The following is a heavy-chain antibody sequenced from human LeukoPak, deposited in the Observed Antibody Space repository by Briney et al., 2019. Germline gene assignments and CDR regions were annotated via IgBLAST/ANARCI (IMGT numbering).Heavy chain of an antibody. D-gene: IGHD5-24*01. V-gene: IGHV3-48*02. J-gene: IGHJ5*02. CDR3: ARGDNDRLNWFDP. Sequence: GGSLRLSCAASGFTFSSYSMNWVRQAPGKGLEWVSYISSSSSTIYYAESVKGRFTISRDNAKNSLYLQMNSLRDEDTAVYYCARGDNDRLNWFDPWGQGTLVTVSS. CDR1: GFTFSSYS. CDR2: ISSSSSTI.